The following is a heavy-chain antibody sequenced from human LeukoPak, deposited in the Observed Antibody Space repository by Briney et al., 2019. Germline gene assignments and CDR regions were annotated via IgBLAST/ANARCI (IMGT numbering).Heavy chain of an antibody. Sequence: SETLSLTCTVSGGSISSGDYYWSWIRQPPGKGLEWIGYIYYSGSTYYNPSLKSRVTISVDTSKNQFSLKLSSVTAADTAVYYCASAPLLLWFGELSPNYFDYWGQGTLVTVSS. V-gene: IGHV4-31*03. D-gene: IGHD3-10*01. CDR1: GGSISSGDYY. CDR3: ASAPLLLWFGELSPNYFDY. CDR2: IYYSGST. J-gene: IGHJ4*02.